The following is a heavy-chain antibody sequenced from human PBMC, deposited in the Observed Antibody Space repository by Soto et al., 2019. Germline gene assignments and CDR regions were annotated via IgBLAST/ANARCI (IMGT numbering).Heavy chain of an antibody. CDR1: GYTFTGYY. CDR2: INPNSGGT. J-gene: IGHJ6*02. D-gene: IGHD3-9*01. CDR3: ARGPFRDDISTGYYNYRNYYYYGMDV. V-gene: IGHV1-2*04. Sequence: ASVKVSYKASGYTFTGYYMHWVRQAPGQGLEWMGWINPNSGGTNYAQKFQGWVTMTRDTSISTAYMELSRLRSDDTAVYYCARGPFRDDISTGYYNYRNYYYYGMDVWGQGTTVTVSS.